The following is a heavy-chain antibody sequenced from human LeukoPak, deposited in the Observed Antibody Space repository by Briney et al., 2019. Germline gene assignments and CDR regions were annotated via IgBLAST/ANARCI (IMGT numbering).Heavy chain of an antibody. J-gene: IGHJ4*02. CDR2: IWYDGSNK. CDR1: GLTFSSYG. CDR3: ARDSYSGSYGYFDY. D-gene: IGHD1-26*01. Sequence: GGSLRLSCAASGLTFSSYGMHWVRQAPGKGLEWVAVIWYDGSNKYDADSVKGRFTISRDNSKNMLYLQMNSLRAEDTAVYYCARDSYSGSYGYFDYWGQGTLVTVSS. V-gene: IGHV3-33*01.